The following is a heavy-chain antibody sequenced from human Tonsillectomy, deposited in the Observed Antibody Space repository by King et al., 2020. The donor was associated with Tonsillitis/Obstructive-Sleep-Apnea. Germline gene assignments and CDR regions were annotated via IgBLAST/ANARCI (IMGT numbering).Heavy chain of an antibody. CDR3: AKDFAAVTGDPGS. CDR2: ISGSNGGT. Sequence: VQLVESGGGLVQPGGSLRLSCVASGFTFFTYAMTWVRQAPGKGPEWVSGISGSNGGTYYADSVQSRFTISRDNSKNKLYLQMNSLITDDTALYYCAKDFAAVTGDPGSWGQGTLVTVSS. CDR1: GFTFFTYA. J-gene: IGHJ5*02. D-gene: IGHD6-19*01. V-gene: IGHV3-23*04.